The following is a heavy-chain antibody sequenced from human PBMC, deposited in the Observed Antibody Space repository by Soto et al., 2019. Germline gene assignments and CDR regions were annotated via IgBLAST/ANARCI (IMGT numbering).Heavy chain of an antibody. J-gene: IGHJ6*02. D-gene: IGHD3-22*01. CDR2: ISAYNGNT. CDR3: ARECYYDSSGYSYYYYGRDV. Sequence: ASVKVSCKASGYAFTSYGISWVRQAPGQGLEWMGWISAYNGNTNYAQKLQGRVTMTTDTSTSTAYMELRSLRSDDTAVYYCARECYYDSSGYSYYYYGRDVWGQGTTVTVSS. V-gene: IGHV1-18*01. CDR1: GYAFTSYG.